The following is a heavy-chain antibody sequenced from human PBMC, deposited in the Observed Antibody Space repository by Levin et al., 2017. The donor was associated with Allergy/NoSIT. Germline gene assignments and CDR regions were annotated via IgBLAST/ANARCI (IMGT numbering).Heavy chain of an antibody. CDR2: VYWDDDK. CDR3: AHIRETDTPYYFDN. J-gene: IGHJ4*01. V-gene: IGHV2-5*02. Sequence: SGPTLVKPPPTLTVTCTFSGFSLSTSGVGVGWIRPPPGKALEWLALVYWDDDKRYSPSLKSRLSITQDTSKNQVVLTMTNMDTVDTATYYSAHIRETDTPYYFDNWGHGTLVTVSS. CDR1: GFSLSTSGVG. D-gene: IGHD1-26*01.